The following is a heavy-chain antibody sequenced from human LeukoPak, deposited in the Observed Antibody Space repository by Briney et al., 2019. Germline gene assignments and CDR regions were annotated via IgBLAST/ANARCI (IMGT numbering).Heavy chain of an antibody. CDR3: ARHGRRVRWFDP. D-gene: IGHD3-10*02. Sequence: SETLSLTCTVSGGSISSYYWSWIRQPPGKGLEWIGYIYYSGSTNYNPSLKNRVTISVDTSKNQFFLKLSSVTAADTAVYYCARHGRRVRWFDPWGQGTLVTVSS. J-gene: IGHJ5*02. CDR2: IYYSGST. CDR1: GGSISSYY. V-gene: IGHV4-59*08.